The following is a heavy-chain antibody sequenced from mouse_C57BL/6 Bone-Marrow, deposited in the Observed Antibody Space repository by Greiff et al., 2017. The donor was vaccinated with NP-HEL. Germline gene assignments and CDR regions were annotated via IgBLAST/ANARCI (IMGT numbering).Heavy chain of an antibody. CDR3: ARKSTMVTTGWFAY. J-gene: IGHJ3*01. CDR2: INPYNGGT. D-gene: IGHD2-2*01. V-gene: IGHV1-19*01. Sequence: VQLKESGPVLVKPGASVKMSCKASGYTFTDYYMNWVKQSHGKSLEWIGVINPYNGGTSYNQKFKGKATLTVDKSSSTAYMELNSLTSEDSAVYYCARKSTMVTTGWFAYWGQGTLVTVSA. CDR1: GYTFTDYY.